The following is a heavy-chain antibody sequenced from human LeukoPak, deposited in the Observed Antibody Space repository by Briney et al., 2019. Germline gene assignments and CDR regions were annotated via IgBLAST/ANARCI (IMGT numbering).Heavy chain of an antibody. Sequence: PGGSLRLSCAASGFTFSSYGMHWVRQAPGKGLEWVAFIRYDGSNKYYADSVKGRFTISRDNSKNTLYLQMNSLRAEDTAVYYCASGRGGQRGYYNWEVWGKGTRVTVS. V-gene: IGHV3-30*02. CDR1: GFTFSSYG. J-gene: IGHJ6*03. CDR2: IRYDGSNK. CDR3: ASGRGGQRGYYNWEV. D-gene: IGHD1-14*01.